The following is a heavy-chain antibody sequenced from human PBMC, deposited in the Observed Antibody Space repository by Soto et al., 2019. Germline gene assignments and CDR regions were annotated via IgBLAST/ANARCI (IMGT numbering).Heavy chain of an antibody. CDR3: ARGRSGSYSFDY. CDR1: GFTLSSYW. J-gene: IGHJ4*02. V-gene: IGHV3-74*01. D-gene: IGHD3-10*01. CDR2: INGDGSTT. Sequence: EVQLVESGGGIVQPGGSVRLSCAASGFTLSSYWIHWVRQAPGKGLVWVSRINGDGSTTNYAVSLKGRFTISRDNAKNTVFLQMNSLRAEDTAVYSCARGRSGSYSFDYWGQGTLVTVSS.